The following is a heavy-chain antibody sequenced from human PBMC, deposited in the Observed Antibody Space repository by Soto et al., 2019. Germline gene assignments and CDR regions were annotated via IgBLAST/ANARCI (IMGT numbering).Heavy chain of an antibody. CDR1: GGTFSSYA. J-gene: IGHJ4*02. V-gene: IGHV1-69*13. D-gene: IGHD6-13*01. CDR3: ARGLQQLAPPHYRY. Sequence: SVKVSCKASGGTFSSYAISWVRQAPGQGLEWMGGIIPIFGTANYAQKFQGRVTITADESTSTAYMELSSLRSEDTAVYYCARGLQQLAPPHYRYWGQGTLVTVSS. CDR2: IIPIFGTA.